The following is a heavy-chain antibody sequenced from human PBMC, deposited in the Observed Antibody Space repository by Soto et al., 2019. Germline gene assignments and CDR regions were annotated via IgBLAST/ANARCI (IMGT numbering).Heavy chain of an antibody. V-gene: IGHV4-34*01. CDR2: INHSGST. CDR3: ERAGHCSSTSCYYYYYYYGMDG. Sequence: SKTLSITCAVYGGSFGGYYWSWIRQPPGKGLEWIGEINHSGSTNYNPSLKSRVTISVDTSKNQFSLKLSSVTAADTAVYYCERAGHCSSTSCYYYYYYYGMDGCGQGTTVTVSS. D-gene: IGHD2-2*01. CDR1: GGSFGGYY. J-gene: IGHJ6*02.